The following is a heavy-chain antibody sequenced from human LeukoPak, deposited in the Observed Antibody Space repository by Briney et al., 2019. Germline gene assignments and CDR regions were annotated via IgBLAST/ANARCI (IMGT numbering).Heavy chain of an antibody. CDR3: AKGSSGWPYYFDY. J-gene: IGHJ4*02. D-gene: IGHD6-19*01. CDR2: IIPILDLT. CDR1: GGTFNHFG. V-gene: IGHV1-69*04. Sequence: ASVKVSCKASGGTFNHFGINWVRQAPGQGLEWMGRIIPILDLTKYAPKIQDRVTITADKSTSTAYMELNSLRSEDTVVYYCAKGSSGWPYYFDYWGQGTLVTVSS.